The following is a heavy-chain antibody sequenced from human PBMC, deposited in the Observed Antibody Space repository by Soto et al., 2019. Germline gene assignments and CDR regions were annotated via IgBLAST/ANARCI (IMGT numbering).Heavy chain of an antibody. J-gene: IGHJ6*02. D-gene: IGHD3-3*01. Sequence: GGSQRLSSTASGFTFSSYARSWVRQAPGKGLEWVSAISGSGGSTYYADSVKGRFTISRDNSKNTLYLQMNSLRAEDTAVYYCAKGIGGVRFLEWFPYGMDVWGQGTTVTVSS. CDR3: AKGIGGVRFLEWFPYGMDV. V-gene: IGHV3-23*01. CDR2: ISGSGGST. CDR1: GFTFSSYA.